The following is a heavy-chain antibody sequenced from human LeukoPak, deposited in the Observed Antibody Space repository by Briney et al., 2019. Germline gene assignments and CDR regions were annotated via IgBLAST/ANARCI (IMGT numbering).Heavy chain of an antibody. V-gene: IGHV4-39*01. CDR1: GGSISSSSYY. Sequence: SETLSLTCTVSGGSISSSSYYWAWLRQPPGKGLEWIGSIYYSGSTYYNPSPKSRVTISVDTSKNQFSLKLSSVTAADTAVYYCARIRIAAAYYAMDVWAKRPRSPSP. D-gene: IGHD6-13*01. J-gene: IGHJ6*02. CDR2: IYYSGST. CDR3: ARIRIAAAYYAMDV.